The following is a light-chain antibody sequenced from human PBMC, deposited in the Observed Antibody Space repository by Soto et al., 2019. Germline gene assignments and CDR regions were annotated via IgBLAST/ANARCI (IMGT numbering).Light chain of an antibody. Sequence: DIQMTQSPSTLSASVGDRVTITCRASQGIGTWLAWYQQKPGKAPNLLIYDASSLESGVPSRFSGSGSGTEFTLTISSLQPDDFATYYCQQYNSYPYTFGQGTKLEIK. CDR2: DAS. CDR3: QQYNSYPYT. CDR1: QGIGTW. J-gene: IGKJ2*01. V-gene: IGKV1-5*01.